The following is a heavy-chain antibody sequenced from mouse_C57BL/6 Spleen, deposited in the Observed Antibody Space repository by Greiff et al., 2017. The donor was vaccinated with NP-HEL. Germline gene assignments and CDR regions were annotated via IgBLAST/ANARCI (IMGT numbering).Heavy chain of an antibody. Sequence: QVTLKECGPGILQSSQTLSLTCSFSGFSLSTSGMGVSWIRQPSGKGLEWLAHIYWDDDKRYNPSLKSRLTISKDTSRNQVYLKITSVDTADTATYYCARDGAWYFDVWGTGTTVTVSS. CDR1: GFSLSTSGMG. CDR3: ARDGAWYFDV. J-gene: IGHJ1*03. V-gene: IGHV8-12*01. CDR2: IYWDDDK.